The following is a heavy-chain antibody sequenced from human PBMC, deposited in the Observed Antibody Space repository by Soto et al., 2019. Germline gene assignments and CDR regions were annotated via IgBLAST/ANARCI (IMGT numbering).Heavy chain of an antibody. Sequence: ASVKVSCKVSGYTLTELSMHWVRQAPGKGLEWMGGFDPEDGETIYAQKFQGRVTMTEDTSTDTAYMELSSLRPEDTAVYYCATGPVLRYFDWLPVDYWGQGTLVTVSS. V-gene: IGHV1-24*01. J-gene: IGHJ4*02. CDR3: ATGPVLRYFDWLPVDY. D-gene: IGHD3-9*01. CDR2: FDPEDGET. CDR1: GYTLTELS.